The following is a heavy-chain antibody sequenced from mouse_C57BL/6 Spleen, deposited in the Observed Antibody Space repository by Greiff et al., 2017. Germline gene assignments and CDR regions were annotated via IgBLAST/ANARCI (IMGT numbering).Heavy chain of an antibody. CDR1: GYSITSGYY. CDR3: AREGGNYHYAMDY. CDR2: ISYDGSN. V-gene: IGHV3-6*01. Sequence: EVQLQQSGPGLVKPSQSLSLTCSVTGYSITSGYYWNWIRQFPGNKLEWMGYISYDGSNKYNPSLKNRISITRDTSKNQFFLKLNTVTTEDTATYYCAREGGNYHYAMDYWGQGTSVTVSS. D-gene: IGHD2-1*01. J-gene: IGHJ4*01.